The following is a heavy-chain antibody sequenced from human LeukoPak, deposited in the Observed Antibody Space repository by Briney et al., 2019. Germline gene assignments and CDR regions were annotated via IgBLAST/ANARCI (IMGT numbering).Heavy chain of an antibody. Sequence: SETLSLTCTVSGGSISSSNYYWGWIRQPPGKGLEWIGSIYCSGSTYYNPSLKSRVTISVDTSKNQFSLNLTSVAAADTAVFYCARHYVYSPFAYWGQGTLFTVSS. V-gene: IGHV4-39*01. J-gene: IGHJ4*02. CDR1: GGSISSSNYY. D-gene: IGHD3-16*01. CDR3: ARHYVYSPFAY. CDR2: IYCSGST.